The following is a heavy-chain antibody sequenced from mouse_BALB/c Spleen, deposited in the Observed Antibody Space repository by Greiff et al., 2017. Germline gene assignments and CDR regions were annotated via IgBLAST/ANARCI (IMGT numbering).Heavy chain of an antibody. Sequence: EVQLQQSGAELVKPGASVKLSCTASGFNIKDTYMHWVKQRPEQGLEWIGRIDPANGNTKYDPKFQGKATITADTSSNTAYLQLSSLTSEDTAVYYCARFDGYYWYFDVWGAGTTGTVSA. J-gene: IGHJ1*01. D-gene: IGHD2-3*01. CDR1: GFNIKDTY. CDR2: IDPANGNT. CDR3: ARFDGYYWYFDV. V-gene: IGHV14-3*02.